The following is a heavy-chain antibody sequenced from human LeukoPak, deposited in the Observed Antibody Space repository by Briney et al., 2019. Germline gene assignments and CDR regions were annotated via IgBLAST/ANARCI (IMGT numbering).Heavy chain of an antibody. CDR1: GDSISSNTAA. V-gene: IGHV6-1*01. Sequence: LSQTLSLTCAISGDSISSNTAAWNWIRQSPSRGLKWLGRTYYRSKWYNDDAVHVKRRVTINPDTSKNQFSLQLNSVTPEDTAVYYCARDRMYDYVWGSSRFDYWGQGTLVTVSS. CDR3: ARDRMYDYVWGSSRFDY. D-gene: IGHD3-16*01. J-gene: IGHJ4*02. CDR2: TYYRSKWYN.